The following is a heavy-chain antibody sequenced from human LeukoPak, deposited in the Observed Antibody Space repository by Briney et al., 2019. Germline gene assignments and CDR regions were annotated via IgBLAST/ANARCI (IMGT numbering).Heavy chain of an antibody. D-gene: IGHD2-21*01. CDR3: ARDPATDWSVSYYFDF. Sequence: GGSLRLTCAASGFNFRSYAMSWVRQAPGKGLEWVSSISRRSGYIYYADSVKGRFTISRDNAKNSLYLQLNSLAVADTAVYYCARDPATDWSVSYYFDFWGQGALVTVSS. CDR2: ISRRSGYI. V-gene: IGHV3-21*06. J-gene: IGHJ4*02. CDR1: GFNFRSYA.